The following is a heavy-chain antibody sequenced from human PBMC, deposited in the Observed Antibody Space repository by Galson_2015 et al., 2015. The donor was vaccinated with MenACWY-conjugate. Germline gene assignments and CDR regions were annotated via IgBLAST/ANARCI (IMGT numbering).Heavy chain of an antibody. V-gene: IGHV3-11*06. CDR1: GFTFSDYY. CDR2: ISSSSSYT. Sequence: SLRLSCAASGFTFSDYYMSWIRQAPGKGLEWVSYISSSSSYTNYADSVKGRFTISRDNAKNSLYLQMNSLRAEDTAVYYCARGNGDCVVAPLDYWGQGTLVPVSS. CDR3: ARGNGDCVVAPLDY. D-gene: IGHD2-21*02. J-gene: IGHJ4*02.